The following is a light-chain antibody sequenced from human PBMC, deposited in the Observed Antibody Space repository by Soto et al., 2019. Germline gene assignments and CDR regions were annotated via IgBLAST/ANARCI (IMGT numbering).Light chain of an antibody. CDR1: TSDVGGFDS. CDR3: SSYTTSNTWL. CDR2: EVS. J-gene: IGLJ3*02. V-gene: IGLV2-14*01. Sequence: HSALTRPASVSGSPGQSITISCTATTSDVGGFDSVSWYQQHPGTAPRVIIYEVSNRPSGVSYRFSGSKSANTASLTISGLQADDEADYYCSSYTTSNTWLFGGGTKLTVL.